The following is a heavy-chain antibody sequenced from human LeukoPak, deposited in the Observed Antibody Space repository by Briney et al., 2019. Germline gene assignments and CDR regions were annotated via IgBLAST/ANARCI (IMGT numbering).Heavy chain of an antibody. D-gene: IGHD3/OR15-3a*01. J-gene: IGHJ5*02. CDR1: GFTFTSSA. Sequence: ASVKVSCKASGFTFTSSAMQWVRQARGQRLEWIGWIVVGSGNTNYAQKFQESVTITRDMSTSTAYMELSSLRSEDTAVYYCAAGLIGGNWFDPWGQGTLVTVSS. CDR2: IVVGSGNT. CDR3: AAGLIGGNWFDP. V-gene: IGHV1-58*02.